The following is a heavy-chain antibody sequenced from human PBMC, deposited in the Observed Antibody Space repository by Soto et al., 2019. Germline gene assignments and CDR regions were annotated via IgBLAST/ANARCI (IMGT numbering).Heavy chain of an antibody. V-gene: IGHV4-59*08. CDR2: IYYSGST. CDR1: GGSSGSYC. J-gene: IGHJ6*03. CDR3: ARLVVPAANYYYYMDV. Sequence: SETLCLTCTVAGGSSGSYCGSWILQPQGKGLEWIGYIYYSGSTNYNPSLKSRVTISVDTSKNQFSLKLSSVTAADTAVYYCARLVVPAANYYYYMDVWGKGTTVTVSS. D-gene: IGHD2-2*01.